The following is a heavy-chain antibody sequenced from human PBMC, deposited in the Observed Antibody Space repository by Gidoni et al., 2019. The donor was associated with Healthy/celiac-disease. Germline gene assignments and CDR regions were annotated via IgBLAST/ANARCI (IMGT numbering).Heavy chain of an antibody. D-gene: IGHD6-13*01. CDR3: AAVIAAAGIDDAFDI. CDR2: IVVGSGNT. CDR1: GFTFTSSA. J-gene: IGHJ3*02. V-gene: IGHV1-58*01. Sequence: MQLVQSGPEVKKPGTSVKVSCKASGFTFTSSAVQWVRQARGQRLEWIGWIVVGSGNTNYAQKFQERVTITRDMSTSTAYMELSSLRSEDTAVYYCAAVIAAAGIDDAFDIWGQGTMVTVSS.